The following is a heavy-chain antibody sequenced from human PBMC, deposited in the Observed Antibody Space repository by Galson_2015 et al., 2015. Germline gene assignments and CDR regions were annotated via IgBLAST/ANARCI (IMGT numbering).Heavy chain of an antibody. Sequence: SVKVSCKASGYTFTSYAMHWVRQAPGQRLEWMGWINAGNGNTKYSQKFQGRVTITRDTSASTAYMELSSLRSEDTAVYYCARDADVLLWFGWGHYFDYWGQGTLVTVSS. CDR2: INAGNGNT. J-gene: IGHJ4*02. V-gene: IGHV1-3*01. CDR1: GYTFTSYA. CDR3: ARDADVLLWFGWGHYFDY. D-gene: IGHD3-10*01.